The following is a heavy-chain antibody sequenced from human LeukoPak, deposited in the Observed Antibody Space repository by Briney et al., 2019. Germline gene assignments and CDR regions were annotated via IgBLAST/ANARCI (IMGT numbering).Heavy chain of an antibody. CDR1: GGSISSSSYY. D-gene: IGHD3-10*01. CDR2: IYYSGST. Sequence: SETLSLTCTVSGGSISSSSYYWGWIRQPPGKGLEWIGSIYYSGSTYYNPSLKSRVTISVDTSKNQFSLKLSSVTAADTAVYYCARLSGSARGGFDYWGQGTLVTVSS. CDR3: ARLSGSARGGFDY. J-gene: IGHJ4*02. V-gene: IGHV4-39*01.